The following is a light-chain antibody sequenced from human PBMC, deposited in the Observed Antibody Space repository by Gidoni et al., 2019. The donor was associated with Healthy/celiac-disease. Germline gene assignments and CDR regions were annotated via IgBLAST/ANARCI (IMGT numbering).Light chain of an antibody. CDR1: SSDVGGYNY. CDR3: SSYTSSSTLV. J-gene: IGLJ2*01. V-gene: IGLV2-14*01. CDR2: EVS. Sequence: QSALPQPASVSGSPGQSITIPCTGTSSDVGGYNYVSWYHQHPGKAPKLMIYEVSNRPSGVSNRFSGSKSGNTASLTISGLQAEDEADYYCSSYTSSSTLVFGGGTKLTVL.